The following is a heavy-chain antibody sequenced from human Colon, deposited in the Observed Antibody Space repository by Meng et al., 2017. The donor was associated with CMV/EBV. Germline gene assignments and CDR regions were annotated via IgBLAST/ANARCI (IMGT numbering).Heavy chain of an antibody. J-gene: IGHJ5*02. CDR3: AKDYKTGWTNWFDP. CDR1: GFTFSSFG. V-gene: IGHV3-30*02. CDR2: TRYDESSK. D-gene: IGHD6-19*01. Sequence: GESLKISCTTSGFTFSSFGMHWVRQAPGKGLEWAAFTRYDESSKYYVDSVKGRFTISRDNSKNTLYLQMNSLRPDDTAVYYCAKDYKTGWTNWFDPWGQGTLVTVSS.